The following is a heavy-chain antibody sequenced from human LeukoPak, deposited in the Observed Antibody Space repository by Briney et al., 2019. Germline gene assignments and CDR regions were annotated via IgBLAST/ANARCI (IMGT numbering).Heavy chain of an antibody. V-gene: IGHV3-21*01. CDR1: GFTFSSYS. Sequence: GGSLRLSCAASGFTFSSYSMNWVRQAPGKGLEWVSSISSSSSYIYYADSVKGRFTISRDNAKNSLYLQMNSLRAEDTAVYYCASDSKSPDSSRTDYWGQGTLVTVSS. CDR2: ISSSSSYI. D-gene: IGHD6-13*01. CDR3: ASDSKSPDSSRTDY. J-gene: IGHJ4*02.